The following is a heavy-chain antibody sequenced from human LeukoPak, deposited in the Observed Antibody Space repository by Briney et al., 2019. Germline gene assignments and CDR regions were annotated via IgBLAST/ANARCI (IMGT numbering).Heavy chain of an antibody. V-gene: IGHV4-39*07. CDR1: GGSIRSSYYY. CDR2: IYDSGST. D-gene: IGHD4-17*01. Sequence: SETLSLTCTVSGGSIRSSYYYWGWIRQPPGKGLEWIGSIYDSGSTYYNPSLKSRVTISVDTSKNQFSLKLSSVTAADTAVYYCARNDYGDYYLDYWGQGTLVTVSS. CDR3: ARNDYGDYYLDY. J-gene: IGHJ4*02.